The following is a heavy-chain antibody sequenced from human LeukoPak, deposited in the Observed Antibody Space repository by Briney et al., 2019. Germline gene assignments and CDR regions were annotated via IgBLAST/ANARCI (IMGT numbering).Heavy chain of an antibody. D-gene: IGHD6-19*01. Sequence: SETLSLTCTVSGGSISTYYWSWIRQPPGKGLEWIGYISYSGSTNYNPSLKSRVTISVDTSKNQFPLKLNSVTAADTAVYYCARGSYASGWYDYWGQGTLVTVSS. CDR3: ARGSYASGWYDY. J-gene: IGHJ4*02. CDR2: ISYSGST. CDR1: GGSISTYY. V-gene: IGHV4-59*01.